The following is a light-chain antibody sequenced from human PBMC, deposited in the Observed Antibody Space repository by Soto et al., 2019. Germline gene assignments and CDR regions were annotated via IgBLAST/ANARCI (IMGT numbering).Light chain of an antibody. J-gene: IGKJ1*01. Sequence: DIVMTQSPLSLPVTPGEPASISCRSGQSLLHSNGYNYLDWYLQKPGQSPQLLIYLGSSRASGVPDRFSGSGLGTDFTLRISRVEAEDVGVYYCMQALQTPPRWTFGQGTKVDIK. CDR3: MQALQTPPRWT. V-gene: IGKV2-28*01. CDR1: QSLLHSNGYNY. CDR2: LGS.